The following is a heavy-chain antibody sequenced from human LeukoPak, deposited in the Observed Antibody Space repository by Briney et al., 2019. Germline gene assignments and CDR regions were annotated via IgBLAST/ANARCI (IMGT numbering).Heavy chain of an antibody. V-gene: IGHV4-39*01. CDR3: ARPPKGGGSWPHDAFDI. CDR1: SGSISSTTYY. J-gene: IGHJ3*02. CDR2: IYYSGST. D-gene: IGHD2-15*01. Sequence: PSETLSLTCTVSSGSISSTTYYWGWIRQPPGKGLEWIGIIYYSGSTYYSPSLKSRITISVDTSTNQFSLRLSSVTAADTAVYYCARPPKGGGSWPHDAFDIWGQGTVVTVSS.